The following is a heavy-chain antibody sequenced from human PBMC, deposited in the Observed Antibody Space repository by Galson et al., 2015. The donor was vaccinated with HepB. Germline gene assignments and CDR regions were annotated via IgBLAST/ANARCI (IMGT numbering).Heavy chain of an antibody. D-gene: IGHD5-18*01. CDR1: GCTFSSYS. CDR2: ISSSSSTI. V-gene: IGHV3-48*02. CDR3: ARERGYSYGSALDY. J-gene: IGHJ4*02. Sequence: SLRLSCAASGCTFSSYSMNWVRQAPGKGLEWVSYISSSSSTIYYADSAKGRFTISRDNAKNSLYLQMNSLRDEDTAVYYCARERGYSYGSALDYWGQGTLVTVSS.